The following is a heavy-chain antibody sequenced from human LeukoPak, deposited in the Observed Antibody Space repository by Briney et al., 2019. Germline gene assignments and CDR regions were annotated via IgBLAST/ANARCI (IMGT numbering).Heavy chain of an antibody. D-gene: IGHD6-6*01. J-gene: IGHJ4*02. CDR2: IYGGGST. CDR1: GLTVSSNY. Sequence: GGSLRLSCAASGLTVSSNYMSWVRQAPGKGLEWVSVIYGGGSTYYADSVKGRFTISRDNSKNTLYLQMNSLRAEDTAVYYCARERVENQQLVGGNYWGQGTLVTVSS. CDR3: ARERVENQQLVGGNY. V-gene: IGHV3-66*01.